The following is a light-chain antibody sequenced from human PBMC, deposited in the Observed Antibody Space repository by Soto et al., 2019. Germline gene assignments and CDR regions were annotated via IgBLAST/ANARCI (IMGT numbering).Light chain of an antibody. V-gene: IGKV3-15*01. CDR2: GSS. CDR3: QQYNNWPRT. Sequence: EIVMTQSPATLSVSPGERATLSCRASQSVSSNLAWYQQKPGQSPRLLIYGSSTRATGIPARFSGSGSGTEFTLTISSLQSEDFAVYYCQQYNNWPRTFGQGTKVEN. CDR1: QSVSSN. J-gene: IGKJ1*01.